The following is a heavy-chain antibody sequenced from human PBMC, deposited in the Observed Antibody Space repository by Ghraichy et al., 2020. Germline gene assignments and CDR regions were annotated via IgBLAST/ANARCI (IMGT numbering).Heavy chain of an antibody. Sequence: GSLRLSCTVSGGSISSSSYYWGWIRQPPGKGLEWIGSIYYSGSTYYNPSLKSRVTISVDTSKNQFSLKLSSVTAADTAVYYCARLSRNGWYEGDWFDPWGQGTLVTVSS. CDR2: IYYSGST. CDR1: GGSISSSSYY. J-gene: IGHJ5*02. CDR3: ARLSRNGWYEGDWFDP. V-gene: IGHV4-39*01. D-gene: IGHD6-19*01.